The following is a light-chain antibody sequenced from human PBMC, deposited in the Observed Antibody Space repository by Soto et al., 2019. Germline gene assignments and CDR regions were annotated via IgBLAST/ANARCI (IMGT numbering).Light chain of an antibody. Sequence: EVVLTQSPGTLSLSPGERATLSCRTSQSVRTSDVTWYQHQPGQAPRLLIYGAFNRATDIPDRFSGSGSGTDFTLTISRLEAEDFAVYYCQHCGNSRYTVGQGTRLEIK. V-gene: IGKV3-20*01. J-gene: IGKJ2*01. CDR2: GAF. CDR1: QSVRTSD. CDR3: QHCGNSRYT.